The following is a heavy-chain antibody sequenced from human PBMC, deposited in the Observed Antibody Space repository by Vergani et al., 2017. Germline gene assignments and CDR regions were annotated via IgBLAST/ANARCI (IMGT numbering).Heavy chain of an antibody. CDR2: IWYDGSNK. D-gene: IGHD1-26*01. V-gene: IGHV3-33*01. J-gene: IGHJ4*02. CDR1: GFTFSSYG. CDR3: ARDISVEWELLGFDY. Sequence: QVQLVESGGGVVQPGRSLRLSCAASGFTFSSYGMHWVRQAPGKGLECVAVIWYDGSNKYYADSVKGRFTISRDNSKNTLYLQMNSLRAEDTAVDYCARDISVEWELLGFDYWGQGTLVTVSS.